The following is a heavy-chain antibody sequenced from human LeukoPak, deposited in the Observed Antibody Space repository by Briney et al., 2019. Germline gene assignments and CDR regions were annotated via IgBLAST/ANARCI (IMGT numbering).Heavy chain of an antibody. J-gene: IGHJ5*02. CDR2: INHSGST. CDR1: GGSVSGYY. D-gene: IGHD3-16*01. Sequence: SETLSLTCAVYGGSVSGYYWSWIRQPPGKGLEWIGEINHSGSTNYNPSLKSRVTISVDTSKNKFSLKLSSVTASDTAMYYCVRDHVSPGLSNWFDPWGKGTLVTVSS. CDR3: VRDHVSPGLSNWFDP. V-gene: IGHV4-34*01.